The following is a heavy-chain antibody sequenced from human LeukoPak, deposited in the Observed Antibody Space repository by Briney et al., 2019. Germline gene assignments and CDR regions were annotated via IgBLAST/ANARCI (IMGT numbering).Heavy chain of an antibody. D-gene: IGHD1-26*01. Sequence: SSETLFPPRPVPGGPINSSRYYLGWIPPPPRKGPGWVGSIYYSGSTYYNPSLKSRVTISVDTSKNQFSLKLSSVTAADTAVYYCARHREDSGPWAFDYWGQGTLVTVSS. V-gene: IGHV4-39*01. CDR3: ARHREDSGPWAFDY. CDR2: IYYSGST. CDR1: GGPINSSRYY. J-gene: IGHJ4*02.